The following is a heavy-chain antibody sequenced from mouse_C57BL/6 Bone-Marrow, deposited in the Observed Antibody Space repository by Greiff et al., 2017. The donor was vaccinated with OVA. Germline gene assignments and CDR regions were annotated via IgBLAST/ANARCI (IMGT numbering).Heavy chain of an antibody. Sequence: VQLQQSGTVLARPGASVKMSCKPSGYTFTSYWMHWVKQRPGQGLEWIGAIYPGNSDTSYNQKFKGKAKLTAVTSASTAYMELSSLTNEDSAVYYCTSQKYPYYAMDYWGQGTSVTVSS. CDR1: GYTFTSYW. CDR2: IYPGNSDT. CDR3: TSQKYPYYAMDY. V-gene: IGHV1-5*01. D-gene: IGHD5-1*01. J-gene: IGHJ4*01.